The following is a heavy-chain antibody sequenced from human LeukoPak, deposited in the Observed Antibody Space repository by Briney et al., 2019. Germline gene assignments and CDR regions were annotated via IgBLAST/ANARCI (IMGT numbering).Heavy chain of an antibody. CDR3: ASLMPGIAVAGYYFDY. D-gene: IGHD6-19*01. J-gene: IGHJ4*02. CDR2: ISGSGGRT. V-gene: IGHV3-23*01. Sequence: GGSLRLSCADSGFTFSSYAMSWVRQAPGKGLEWVSAISGSGGRTYYADSVKGRFTLSTDNFKNTLYLQMNSLRAEDTAVYYCASLMPGIAVAGYYFDYWGQGTLVTVSS. CDR1: GFTFSSYA.